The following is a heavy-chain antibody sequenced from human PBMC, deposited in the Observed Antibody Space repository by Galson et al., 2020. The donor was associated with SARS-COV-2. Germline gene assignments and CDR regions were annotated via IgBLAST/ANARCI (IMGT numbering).Heavy chain of an antibody. D-gene: IGHD5-18*01. CDR2: IDPSSGTI. Sequence: GESLKISCKASGYTFTDYYLHWVRQAPGQGLEWMGIIDPSSGTINYAQKFRGRVTMTSDTSTSTFYMDLSSLRDEDTAVYYCASWGHSYGDGYYNGMDVWGQGTMVTVSS. CDR3: ASWGHSYGDGYYNGMDV. J-gene: IGHJ6*02. V-gene: IGHV1-46*01. CDR1: GYTFTDYY.